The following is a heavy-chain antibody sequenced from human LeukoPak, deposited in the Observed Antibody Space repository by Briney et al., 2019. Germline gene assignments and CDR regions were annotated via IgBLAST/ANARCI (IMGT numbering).Heavy chain of an antibody. V-gene: IGHV3-48*03. D-gene: IGHD6-19*01. CDR3: ARTVYDLRGQSLVPGFDS. Sequence: PGGSLRLSRAASGFTFGSYEMDWVRQAPGKGLEWVSYIGTITSTTYYADSVKGRFTASRDDAKSSLYLQMSSLRAEDTAVYYCARTVYDLRGQSLVPGFDSWGQGTLVTVSS. CDR1: GFTFGSYE. CDR2: IGTITSTT. J-gene: IGHJ4*02.